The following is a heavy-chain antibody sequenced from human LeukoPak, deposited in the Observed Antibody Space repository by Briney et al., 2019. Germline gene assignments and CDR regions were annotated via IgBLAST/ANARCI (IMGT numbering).Heavy chain of an antibody. CDR1: GFTFSRYW. V-gene: IGHV3-74*01. D-gene: IGHD1-26*01. CDR3: ARGTYGLRIDNWFDP. J-gene: IGHJ5*02. Sequence: GGSLRLSCAASGFTFSRYWMHWVRQAPGKGLVWVPRINSDGSSTNYADSVKGRFTISRDNAKNTLYVQMNSLRAEDTAVYYCARGTYGLRIDNWFDPWGQGTLVTVSS. CDR2: INSDGSST.